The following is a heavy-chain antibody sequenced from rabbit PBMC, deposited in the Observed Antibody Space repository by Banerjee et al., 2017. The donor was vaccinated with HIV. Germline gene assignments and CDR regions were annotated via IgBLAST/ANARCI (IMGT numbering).Heavy chain of an antibody. CDR3: ARDLAGVIGWNFNL. D-gene: IGHD4-1*01. CDR2: IYAGSSGST. V-gene: IGHV1S40*01. CDR1: GFSLSIYE. J-gene: IGHJ4*01. Sequence: QSVEESGGDLVKPGGTLTLTCTVSGFSLSIYEMCWVRQAPGKGLEWIACIYAGSSGSTYYANWAKGRFTISKASWTTVTLQMTSLTAADTASYFCARDLAGVIGWNFNLWGPGTLVTVS.